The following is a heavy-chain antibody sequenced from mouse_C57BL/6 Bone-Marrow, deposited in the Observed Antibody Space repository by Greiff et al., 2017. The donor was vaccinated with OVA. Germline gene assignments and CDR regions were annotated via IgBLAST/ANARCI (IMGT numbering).Heavy chain of an antibody. CDR3: ARDTSGYGGYAMDY. V-gene: IGHV1-69*01. CDR1: GYTFTSYW. J-gene: IGHJ4*01. Sequence: QVQLQQPGAELVMPGASVKLSCKASGYTFTSYWMHWVKQRPGQGLEWIGEIDPSDSYTNYNQKFKGKSTLTVDKSSSTAYMQLSSLTSEDSAVYYCARDTSGYGGYAMDYWGQGTSVTVSS. CDR2: IDPSDSYT. D-gene: IGHD3-2*02.